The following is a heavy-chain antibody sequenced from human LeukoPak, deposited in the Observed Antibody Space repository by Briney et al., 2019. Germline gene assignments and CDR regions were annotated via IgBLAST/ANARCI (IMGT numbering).Heavy chain of an antibody. Sequence: GGSLRLSCAASGFTVSSNYMSWVRQAPGKGLEWVSVIYSGGSTYYADSVKGRFTISRHNSKNTLYLQMNSLRAEDTAVYYCARGACSSTCCYGFYYYGMDVWGQGATVTVSS. CDR3: ARGACSSTCCYGFYYYGMDV. V-gene: IGHV3-53*04. J-gene: IGHJ6*02. CDR2: IYSGGST. D-gene: IGHD2-2*01. CDR1: GFTVSSNY.